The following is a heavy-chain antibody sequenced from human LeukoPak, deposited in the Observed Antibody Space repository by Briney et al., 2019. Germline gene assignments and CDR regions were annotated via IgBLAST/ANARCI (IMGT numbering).Heavy chain of an antibody. V-gene: IGHV4-61*02. CDR3: ARSDIAASYWYFDL. CDR1: GGSISSGSYY. CDR2: IYTSGST. J-gene: IGHJ2*01. Sequence: PSETLSLTCTVSGGSISSGSYYWSWIRQPAGKGLEWIGRIYTSGSTNYNPSLKSRVTISEDTSKNQFSLKLSSVTAADTAVYYCARSDIAASYWYFDLWGRGTLVTVSS. D-gene: IGHD6-13*01.